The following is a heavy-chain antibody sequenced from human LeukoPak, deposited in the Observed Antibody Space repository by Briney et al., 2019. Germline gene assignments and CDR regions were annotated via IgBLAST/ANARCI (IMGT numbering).Heavy chain of an antibody. CDR2: ISWNGDNI. J-gene: IGHJ6*02. V-gene: IGHV3-9*01. Sequence: GRSLRLSCAASGFTFDDYALHWVRQAPGKGLERVSAISWNGDNIGYADSVKGRFTVSRDNAKNSLYLQMNSLRAEDTALYYCAKGTNPNIVVVVDVQFDYGMDVWGQGTTVTVSS. D-gene: IGHD2-15*01. CDR1: GFTFDDYA. CDR3: AKGTNPNIVVVVDVQFDYGMDV.